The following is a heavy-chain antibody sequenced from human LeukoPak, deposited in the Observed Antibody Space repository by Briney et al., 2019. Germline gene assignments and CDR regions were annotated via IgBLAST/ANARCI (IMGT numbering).Heavy chain of an antibody. CDR3: AKGRSKGVAVARYGD. J-gene: IGHJ4*02. D-gene: IGHD6-19*01. Sequence: GGSLRLSCAASGFTFSSYAMSWVRQAPGKGLEWVSAISGSGGSTYYADSVKGRFTISRDNSKNTLYLQMNSLRAEDTAVYYCAKGRSKGVAVARYGDWGQGTLVTVSS. V-gene: IGHV3-23*01. CDR2: ISGSGGST. CDR1: GFTFSSYA.